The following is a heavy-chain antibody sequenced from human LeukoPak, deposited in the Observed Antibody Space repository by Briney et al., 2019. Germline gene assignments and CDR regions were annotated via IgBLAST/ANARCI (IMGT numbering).Heavy chain of an antibody. J-gene: IGHJ1*01. CDR1: GFTIDYNY. CDR3: TRLYSGRHL. V-gene: IGHV3-66*02. CDR2: IYSGGNA. Sequence: GGSLRLSCVASGFTIDYNYMSWVRQAPGMGLEWVSVIYSGGNAHYAASVQGRFTISRDNSKNTLHLQMNSLKTDDTGVYYCTRLYSGRHLWGQGTLVTVSS. D-gene: IGHD1-26*01.